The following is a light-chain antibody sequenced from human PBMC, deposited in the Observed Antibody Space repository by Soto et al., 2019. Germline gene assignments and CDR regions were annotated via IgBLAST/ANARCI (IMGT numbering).Light chain of an antibody. J-gene: IGKJ1*01. CDR1: QSISIW. V-gene: IGKV1-5*03. Sequence: DIQMTQSPSTLSASVGDRVAISCRASQSISIWLAWYQQKPGKAPKLLIYKASSLESGVTSRFSGSGSWTEFTLTISSLQPDDFAPYYCQQYNDYSWTFGQGTKVEIK. CDR2: KAS. CDR3: QQYNDYSWT.